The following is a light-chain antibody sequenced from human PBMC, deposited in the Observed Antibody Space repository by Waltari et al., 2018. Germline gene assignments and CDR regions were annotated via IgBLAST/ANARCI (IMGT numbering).Light chain of an antibody. CDR3: SSYTSSSTV. CDR2: DVS. J-gene: IGLJ2*01. CDR1: SSDVGGYNY. V-gene: IGLV2-14*01. Sequence: QSALTQPASVSGSPGQSITISCTGTSSDVGGYNYVSWYHQHPGKAPKLMIYDVSNRPSGVANRLSGSKAGNTASLTISGLQAEDEADYYCSSYTSSSTVFGGGTKLTVL.